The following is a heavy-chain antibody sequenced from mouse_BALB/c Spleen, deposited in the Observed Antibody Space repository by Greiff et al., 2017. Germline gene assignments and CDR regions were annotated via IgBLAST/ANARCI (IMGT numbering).Heavy chain of an antibody. CDR3: AINSLLRLRAMDY. Sequence: VKLMESGPSLVQPSQSLSITCTVSGFSLTSYGVHWVRQSPGKGLEWLGVIWRGGSTDYNAAFMSRLSITKDNSKSQVFFKMNSLQADDTAIYYCAINSLLRLRAMDYWGQGTSVTVSS. CDR1: GFSLTSYG. J-gene: IGHJ4*01. V-gene: IGHV2-5-1*01. D-gene: IGHD1-2*01. CDR2: IWRGGST.